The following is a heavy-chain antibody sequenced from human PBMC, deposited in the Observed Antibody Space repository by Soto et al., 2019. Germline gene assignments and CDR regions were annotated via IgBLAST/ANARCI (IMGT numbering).Heavy chain of an antibody. V-gene: IGHV3-23*01. D-gene: IGHD3-3*01. Sequence: PGGSLRLSCAVSGFTFNDYAMSWVRQAPGKGLEWVSTISGGLGSAYYAASVAGRFTISGDSSNNTLYLQMNSLRVEDTATYYCAKDSRLPGFGLLIHAFAMWGHGTMVTVS. CDR1: GFTFNDYA. J-gene: IGHJ3*02. CDR3: AKDSRLPGFGLLIHAFAM. CDR2: ISGGLGSA.